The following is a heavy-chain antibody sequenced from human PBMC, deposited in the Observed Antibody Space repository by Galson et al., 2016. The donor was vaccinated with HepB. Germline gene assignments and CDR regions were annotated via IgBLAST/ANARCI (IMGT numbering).Heavy chain of an antibody. D-gene: IGHD4-23*01. J-gene: IGHJ4*02. Sequence: SLRLSCAASGFTFSTYDMHWVRQSTGKGLEWVSAIGIAGDTYYPGSLKGRFTISRENVKNSLYLQMNSLRAEDTAVYYCVRGDYGGRFDYCGQGTLVTVSS. V-gene: IGHV3-13*01. CDR2: IGIAGDT. CDR1: GFTFSTYD. CDR3: VRGDYGGRFDY.